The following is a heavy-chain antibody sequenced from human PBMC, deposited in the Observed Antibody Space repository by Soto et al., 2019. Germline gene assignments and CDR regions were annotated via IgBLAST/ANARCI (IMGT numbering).Heavy chain of an antibody. D-gene: IGHD3-3*01. J-gene: IGHJ6*02. CDR1: GFTFNNYA. CDR3: AKDFDFWSGFPPYGMDV. V-gene: IGHV3-23*01. CDR2: ISGSGGST. Sequence: GGSLRLSCAASGFTFNNYAMSWVRQAPGKGLEWVSGISGSGGSTHYADSVKGRFTISRDNSKNTLYLQMNGLRAEDTAVFYCAKDFDFWSGFPPYGMDVWGQGTTVTVSS.